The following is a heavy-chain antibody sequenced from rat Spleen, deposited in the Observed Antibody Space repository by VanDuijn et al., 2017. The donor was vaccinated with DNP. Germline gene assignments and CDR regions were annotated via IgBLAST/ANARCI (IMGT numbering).Heavy chain of an antibody. Sequence: EVQLQESGPGLVKPSQSLSLTCSVTGYSITSNYWGWIRKFPGNKMEWVGHISYSGSTSYNPSPKSRFSIARDTSKNQFFLQLNSLTTEDTATYYCARLRLEWEVRAMDAWGQGTSVTVSS. D-gene: IGHD1-1*01. CDR3: ARLRLEWEVRAMDA. CDR2: ISYSGST. J-gene: IGHJ4*01. CDR1: GYSITSNY. V-gene: IGHV3-1*01.